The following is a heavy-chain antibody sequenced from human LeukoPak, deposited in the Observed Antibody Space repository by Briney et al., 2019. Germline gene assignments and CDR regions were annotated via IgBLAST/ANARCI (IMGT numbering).Heavy chain of an antibody. CDR2: ISGSGGST. CDR3: AKDRPGYYYDSSGYYY. Sequence: GGSLRLSCAASGLTFSSYAMSWVRQAPGKGLEWVSAISGSGGSTYYADSVKGRFTISRDNSKNTLYLQMNSLRAEDTAVYYCAKDRPGYYYDSSGYYYWGQGTLVTVSS. J-gene: IGHJ4*02. V-gene: IGHV3-23*01. CDR1: GLTFSSYA. D-gene: IGHD3-22*01.